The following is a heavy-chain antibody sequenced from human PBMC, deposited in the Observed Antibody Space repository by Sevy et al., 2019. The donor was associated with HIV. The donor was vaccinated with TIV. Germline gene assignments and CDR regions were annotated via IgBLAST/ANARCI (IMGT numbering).Heavy chain of an antibody. D-gene: IGHD3-10*01. V-gene: IGHV3-30*18. Sequence: GGSLRLSCAASGFTFSSYGMHWVRQAPGKGLEWVAVISYDGSNNYYADSVKGRFTISRDNSKNTLYLQMNSLRAEDTAVYYCAKDRAEYGSPYYYYYGMDVWGQGTTVTVSS. CDR3: AKDRAEYGSPYYYYYGMDV. J-gene: IGHJ6*02. CDR1: GFTFSSYG. CDR2: ISYDGSNN.